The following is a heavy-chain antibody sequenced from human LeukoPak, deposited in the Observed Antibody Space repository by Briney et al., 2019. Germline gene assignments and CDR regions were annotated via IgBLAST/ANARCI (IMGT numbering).Heavy chain of an antibody. CDR2: ISYDGSNK. D-gene: IGHD3-22*01. J-gene: IGHJ4*02. CDR1: GFTFSSYA. Sequence: QSGGSLRLSCAASGFTFSSYAMHWVRQAPGKGLEWVAVISYDGSNKYYADSVKGRFTISRDNSKNTLYLQMNSLRAEDTAVYYCARGTATYYYDSSGYSPTFDYWGQGTLVTVSS. V-gene: IGHV3-30-3*01. CDR3: ARGTATYYYDSSGYSPTFDY.